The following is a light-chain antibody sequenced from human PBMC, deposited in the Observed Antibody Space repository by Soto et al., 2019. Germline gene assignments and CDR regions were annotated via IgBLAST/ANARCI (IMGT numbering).Light chain of an antibody. CDR1: QSVSSSY. CDR3: QQYGSSSWT. J-gene: IGKJ1*01. V-gene: IGKV3-20*01. CDR2: GAS. Sequence: EIVSTQSPGTVSLSPGERATLSCRASQSVSSSYLAWYQQKPGQAPRLLIYGASSRATGIPDRFSGSGSGTDFTLTISRLEPEDFAVYYCQQYGSSSWTFGQGTKVDIK.